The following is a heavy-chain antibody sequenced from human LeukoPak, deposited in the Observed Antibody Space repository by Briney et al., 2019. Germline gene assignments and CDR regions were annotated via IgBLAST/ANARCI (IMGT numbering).Heavy chain of an antibody. D-gene: IGHD2-2*01. J-gene: IGHJ3*02. V-gene: IGHV3-21*01. Sequence: GGSLRLSCAASGFTFSSYSMNWVRQAPGKGLEWVSSISSSSSYIYYADSVKGRFTISRDNPKNSLYLQMHSLRAEDKAVYYCARELVMGYVVVPSASNPDAFDIWGQGTMVSVSS. CDR1: GFTFSSYS. CDR3: ARELVMGYVVVPSASNPDAFDI. CDR2: ISSSSSYI.